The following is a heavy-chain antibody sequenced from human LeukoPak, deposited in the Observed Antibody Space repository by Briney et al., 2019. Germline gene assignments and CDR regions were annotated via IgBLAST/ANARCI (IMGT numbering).Heavy chain of an antibody. CDR1: GYTFTDYY. Sequence: ASVQVSCKGSGYTFTDYYIHWVRQPPGRGLESMGWINPNSGGTNYAPKFQSRVTMTTDTSIRTTFMDLSRMTSDDTAVYYCARGHNSGYSNSLDPWGQGTLVTVSS. V-gene: IGHV1-2*02. CDR2: INPNSGGT. J-gene: IGHJ5*02. CDR3: ARGHNSGYSNSLDP. D-gene: IGHD3-22*01.